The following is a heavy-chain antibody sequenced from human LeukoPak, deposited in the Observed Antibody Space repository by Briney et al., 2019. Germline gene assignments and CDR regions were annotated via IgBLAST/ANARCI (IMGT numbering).Heavy chain of an antibody. CDR3: ARVEVGASVYYYYYYYMDV. J-gene: IGHJ6*03. CDR1: GFTFSSYW. Sequence: GGSLRLSCAASGFTFSSYWMSWVRQAPGKGLEWVANIKQDGSEKYYVDSVKGRFTISRDNAKNSLYLQMNSLRAEDTAVYYCARVEVGASVYYYYYYYMDVWGKGTTVTISS. D-gene: IGHD1-26*01. CDR2: IKQDGSEK. V-gene: IGHV3-7*01.